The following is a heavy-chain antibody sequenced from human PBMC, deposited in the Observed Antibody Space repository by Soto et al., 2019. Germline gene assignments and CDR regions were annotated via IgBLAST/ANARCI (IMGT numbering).Heavy chain of an antibody. CDR1: GYTFTSYG. V-gene: IGHV1-18*01. CDR2: ISAHNGNT. Sequence: QVQLLQSGAEVKKPGASVKVSCKASGYTFTSYGISWLQQAPGQGLEWMGWISAHNGNTKYAQKVQGRVTMTTDTSTSTAYMELRSLRSDDTAVYYCARDLAAGMIDYWGQGTLVTVSS. D-gene: IGHD6-13*01. J-gene: IGHJ4*02. CDR3: ARDLAAGMIDY.